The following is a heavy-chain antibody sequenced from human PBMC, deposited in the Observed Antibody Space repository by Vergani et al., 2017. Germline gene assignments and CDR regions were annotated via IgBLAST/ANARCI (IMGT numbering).Heavy chain of an antibody. CDR3: AIYYSSSWYEPFFDY. V-gene: IGHV3-7*03. CDR2: IKQDGSEK. J-gene: IGHJ4*02. CDR1: GFTFSSYW. Sequence: EVQLVESGGGLVQPGGSLRLSCAASGFTFSSYWMSWVRQAPGKGLEWVANIKQDGSEKYDVDSVKGRFTISRDNAKNSLYLQMNSLRAEDTAVYYCAIYYSSSWYEPFFDYWGQGTLVTVSS. D-gene: IGHD6-13*01.